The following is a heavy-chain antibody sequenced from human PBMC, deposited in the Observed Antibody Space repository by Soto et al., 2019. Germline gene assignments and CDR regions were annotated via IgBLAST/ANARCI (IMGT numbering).Heavy chain of an antibody. CDR2: IYYSGST. CDR1: GGSISSGGYY. D-gene: IGHD3-10*01. V-gene: IGHV4-31*03. Sequence: SETLSLTCTVSGGSISSGGYYWSWIRQHPGKGLEWIGYIYYSGSTYYNPSLKSRVTISVDTSKNQFSLKLSSGTAADTAVYYCASLDYGSAVAVFDYWGQGTLVTVSS. CDR3: ASLDYGSAVAVFDY. J-gene: IGHJ4*02.